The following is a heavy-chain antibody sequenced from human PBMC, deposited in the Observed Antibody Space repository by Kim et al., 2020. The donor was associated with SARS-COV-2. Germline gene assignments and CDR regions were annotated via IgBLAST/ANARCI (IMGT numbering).Heavy chain of an antibody. V-gene: IGHV1-69*13. J-gene: IGHJ6*02. D-gene: IGHD2-8*01. Sequence: SVKVSCKASGGTFSSYAISWVRQAPGQGLEWMGGIIPIFGTANYAQKFQGRVTITADESTSTAYMELSSLRSEDTAVYYCARSGFRVLMVRAPDYYYGMDVWGQGTTVAVSS. CDR2: IIPIFGTA. CDR3: ARSGFRVLMVRAPDYYYGMDV. CDR1: GGTFSSYA.